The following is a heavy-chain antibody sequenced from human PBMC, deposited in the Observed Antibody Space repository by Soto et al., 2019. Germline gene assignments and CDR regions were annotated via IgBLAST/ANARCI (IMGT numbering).Heavy chain of an antibody. J-gene: IGHJ4*02. CDR2: IIPILGIA. CDR1: GGTFSSYT. V-gene: IGHV1-69*02. Sequence: QVQLVQSGAEVKKPGSSVKVSCRASGGTFSSYTVSWVRQAPGQGLEWMGRIIPILGIANYAQKFQGRVTITADQSTGTAYMELSSLRFEDTAVYYCANPPRYWGQGTLVTVPS. CDR3: ANPPRY.